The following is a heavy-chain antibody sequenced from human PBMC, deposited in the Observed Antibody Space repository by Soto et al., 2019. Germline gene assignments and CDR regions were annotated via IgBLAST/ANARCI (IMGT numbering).Heavy chain of an antibody. D-gene: IGHD6-19*01. CDR1: GYTFTSYA. Sequence: GASVKVSCKASGYTFTSYAMHWVRQAPGQRLEWMGWINAGNGNTKYSQKFQGRVTITRDTSASTAYMELSSLRSEDTAVYYCASSIAVAGTAVRFDPWGQGTLVTVSS. V-gene: IGHV1-3*01. CDR3: ASSIAVAGTAVRFDP. CDR2: INAGNGNT. J-gene: IGHJ5*02.